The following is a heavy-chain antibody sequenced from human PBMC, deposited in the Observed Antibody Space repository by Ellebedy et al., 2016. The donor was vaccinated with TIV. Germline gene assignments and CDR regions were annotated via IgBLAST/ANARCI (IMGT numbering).Heavy chain of an antibody. D-gene: IGHD2-2*01. J-gene: IGHJ4*02. CDR1: GFTLSSYS. CDR3: ARAYLYCSSTSCSHFDY. V-gene: IGHV3-21*01. CDR2: ISSSSTYI. Sequence: GESLKISCAASGFTLSSYSMNWVRQAPGKGREWGSSISSSSTYIYYADSVKGRFTISRDNAKNSLYLQMKSLRVEDTAVYYCARAYLYCSSTSCSHFDYWGQGTLVTVSS.